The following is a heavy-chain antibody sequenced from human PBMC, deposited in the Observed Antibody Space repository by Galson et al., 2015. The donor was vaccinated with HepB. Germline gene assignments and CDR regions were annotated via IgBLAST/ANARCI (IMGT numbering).Heavy chain of an antibody. CDR1: GFTFSSYA. D-gene: IGHD3-22*01. J-gene: IGHJ5*02. Sequence: SLRLSCAASGFTFSSYAMHWVRQAPGKGLEWVAVISYDGSNKYYADSVKGRFTISRDNSKNTLYLQMNSLRAEDTAVYYCARPLLLRGFDWFDPWGQGTLVTVSS. CDR2: ISYDGSNK. V-gene: IGHV3-30-3*01. CDR3: ARPLLLRGFDWFDP.